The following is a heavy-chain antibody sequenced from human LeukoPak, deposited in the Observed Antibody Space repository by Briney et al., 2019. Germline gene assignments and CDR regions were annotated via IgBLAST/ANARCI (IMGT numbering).Heavy chain of an antibody. CDR1: GFTVSSNY. Sequence: GGSLRFSCAASGFTVSSNYMSWVRQAPGKGLKWVSVIYSGGSTYYADSVKGRFTISRDNSKNTLYLQMNSLRAEDTAVYYCARGDSSGHDAFDIWGQGTMVTVSS. J-gene: IGHJ3*02. V-gene: IGHV3-53*01. CDR2: IYSGGST. D-gene: IGHD6-19*01. CDR3: ARGDSSGHDAFDI.